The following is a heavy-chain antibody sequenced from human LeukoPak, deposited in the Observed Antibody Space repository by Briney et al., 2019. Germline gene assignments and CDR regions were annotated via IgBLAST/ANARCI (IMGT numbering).Heavy chain of an antibody. D-gene: IGHD3-9*01. CDR2: ISYDGRIK. J-gene: IGHJ4*02. CDR1: GFNFNTYD. CDR3: ATEYNDFLTAKYWGGYDY. Sequence: PGGSLRLSCAASGFNFNTYDMHWVRQAPGKGLEWVAVISYDGRIKYYADSVKGRFTISRDNSGNTLYLQMNSLGAEDTALYYCATEYNDFLTAKYWGGYDYWGQGTLVIVSS. V-gene: IGHV3-30-3*01.